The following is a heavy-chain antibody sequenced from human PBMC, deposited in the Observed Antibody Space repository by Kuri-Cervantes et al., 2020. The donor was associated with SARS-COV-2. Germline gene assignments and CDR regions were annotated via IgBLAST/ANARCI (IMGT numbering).Heavy chain of an antibody. J-gene: IGHJ4*01. V-gene: IGHV3-66*01. CDR2: IYSGGST. Sequence: GGSLRLSCAASGFTVSSNYMSWVRQAPGKGLEWVSVIYSGGSTYYADSVKGRFTISRDNSKNTLYLQMNSLRAEDTAVYYCAKDGGIVVVPAAPWTASDYWGHGTLVTVSS. CDR1: GFTVSSNY. CDR3: AKDGGIVVVPAAPWTASDY. D-gene: IGHD2-2*01.